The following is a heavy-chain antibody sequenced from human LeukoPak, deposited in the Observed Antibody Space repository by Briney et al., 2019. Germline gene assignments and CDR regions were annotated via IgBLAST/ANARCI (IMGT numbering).Heavy chain of an antibody. Sequence: PSETLSLTCTVSGGSISSGDYYWSWIRQPAGKGLEWIGRIYTSGSTNYNPSLKSRVTMSVDTSKNQFSLKLSSVTAADTAVYYCARVDPIFGVAVLDVWGKGTTVTVSS. J-gene: IGHJ6*04. CDR1: GGSISSGDYY. D-gene: IGHD3-3*01. CDR3: ARVDPIFGVAVLDV. CDR2: IYTSGST. V-gene: IGHV4-61*02.